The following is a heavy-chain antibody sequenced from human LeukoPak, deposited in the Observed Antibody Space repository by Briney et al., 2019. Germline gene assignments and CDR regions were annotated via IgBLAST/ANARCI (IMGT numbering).Heavy chain of an antibody. V-gene: IGHV4-34*01. Sequence: SETLSLTCTVSGGSISSYYWSWIRQPPGKGLEWIGEINHSGSTNYNPSLKSRVTISVDTSKNQFSLKLSSVTAADTAVYYCARGLNYYDSSGYYFDYWGQGTLVTVSS. CDR1: GGSISSYY. J-gene: IGHJ4*02. CDR3: ARGLNYYDSSGYYFDY. D-gene: IGHD3-22*01. CDR2: INHSGST.